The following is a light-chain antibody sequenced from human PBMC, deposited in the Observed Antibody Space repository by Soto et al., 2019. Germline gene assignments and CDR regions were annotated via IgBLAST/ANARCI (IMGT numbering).Light chain of an antibody. J-gene: IGKJ3*01. CDR2: GAS. CDR3: QQYGSSPFT. CDR1: QSISSSY. Sequence: EIVLTQSPGTLSLSPGERAALSCRASQSISSSYLAWYQQKPGHAPRLLIYGASIRATGIPDRFSGSGSGTDFTLTISRLEPEDFAVYYCQQYGSSPFTFGPGTKVDIK. V-gene: IGKV3-20*01.